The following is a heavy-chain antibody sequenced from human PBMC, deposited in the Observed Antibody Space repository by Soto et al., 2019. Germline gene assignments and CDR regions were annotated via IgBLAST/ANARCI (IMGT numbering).Heavy chain of an antibody. J-gene: IGHJ6*02. CDR2: ISSSGSTI. Sequence: GGSLRLSCTASGFTFSSYEMNWVRQAPGKGLEWVSYISSSGSTIYYADSVKGRFTISRDNAKNSLYLQMNSLRAEDTAVYYCARVGGQGGHSNYYYYGMDVWGQGTTVTVSS. D-gene: IGHD4-4*01. V-gene: IGHV3-48*03. CDR3: ARVGGQGGHSNYYYYGMDV. CDR1: GFTFSSYE.